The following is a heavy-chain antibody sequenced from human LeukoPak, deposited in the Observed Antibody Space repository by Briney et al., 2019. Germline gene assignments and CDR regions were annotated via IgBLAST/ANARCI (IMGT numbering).Heavy chain of an antibody. CDR3: ARGRGRDVSFYYGMDV. CDR2: SYSNGTT. D-gene: IGHD3-10*01. Sequence: SQTLSLTCTVSRGSISSGSYYWSWIRQPAEKGLEWIGRSYSNGTTNHNPPRKSRATISVDTAKNHFSLKLSSVTAADTAVYYCARGRGRDVSFYYGMDVWGQGTTVTVSS. CDR1: RGSISSGSYY. V-gene: IGHV4-61*02. J-gene: IGHJ6*02.